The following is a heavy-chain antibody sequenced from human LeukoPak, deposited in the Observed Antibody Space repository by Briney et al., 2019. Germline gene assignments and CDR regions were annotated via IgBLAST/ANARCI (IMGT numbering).Heavy chain of an antibody. V-gene: IGHV3-74*01. J-gene: IGHJ3*02. Sequence: GSLRLSGAASGFTFSSYWMHWVRQAPGKGLVWVSRINSDGSSTSYADSVKGRFTISRDNAKNTLYLQMNSLRAEDTAVYYCARDKGYYNFWSGYYFGAFDIWGQGTMVTVSS. CDR2: INSDGSST. CDR1: GFTFSSYW. CDR3: ARDKGYYNFWSGYYFGAFDI. D-gene: IGHD3-3*01.